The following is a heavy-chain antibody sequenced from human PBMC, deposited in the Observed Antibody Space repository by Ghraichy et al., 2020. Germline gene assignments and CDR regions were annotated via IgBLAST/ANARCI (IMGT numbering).Heavy chain of an antibody. J-gene: IGHJ4*02. Sequence: GESLNISCTASEFTFSSYWMTWVRQAPGEGLEWVANINQDGSEKYYVDSVKGRFTISRDNVKKSLYLQMNSLRAEDTAVYYCARERYSWDYWGQGTRVAVSS. CDR3: ARERYSWDY. D-gene: IGHD2-15*01. V-gene: IGHV3-7*01. CDR1: EFTFSSYW. CDR2: INQDGSEK.